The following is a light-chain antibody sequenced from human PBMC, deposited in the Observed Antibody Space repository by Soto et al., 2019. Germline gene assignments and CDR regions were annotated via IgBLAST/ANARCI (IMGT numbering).Light chain of an antibody. Sequence: DIQMTQSPSTLSASVGDRVTITCRASQGISSYLAWYQQRPGKAPKLLIYAASTLQSGVPSRFSGSGSGTDFTLTISSLQPEDFATYYCQEYGSSSQTFGQGTKVDIK. V-gene: IGKV1-9*01. J-gene: IGKJ1*01. CDR1: QGISSY. CDR3: QEYGSSSQT. CDR2: AAS.